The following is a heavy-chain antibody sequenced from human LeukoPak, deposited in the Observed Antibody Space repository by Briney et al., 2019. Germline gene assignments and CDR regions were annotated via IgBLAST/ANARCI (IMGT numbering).Heavy chain of an antibody. CDR2: IKQDGSDK. CDR3: ARYNSAWKTDDY. J-gene: IGHJ4*02. D-gene: IGHD6-19*01. V-gene: IGHV3-7*03. CDR1: GFTFNSYW. Sequence: GGSLRLSCAASGFTFNSYWMTWVRQAPGKGLEWVADIKQDGSDKCYAGSVKDRFTISRDNAKNSLYLQMNSLRAEDTAVYFCARYNSAWKTDDYWGQGTLVTVSS.